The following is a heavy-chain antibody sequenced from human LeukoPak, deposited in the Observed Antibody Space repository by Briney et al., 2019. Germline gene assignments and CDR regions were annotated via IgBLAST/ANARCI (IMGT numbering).Heavy chain of an antibody. CDR3: ARQVGTASSHDFGH. Sequence: ASVKVSCKASGYTFTTYGISWVRQAPGQGFEWMGFINTYTRNPTYAQGFTGRFVFSLDTSVSTAYLQISNLKAEDTAVYYCARQVGTASSHDFGHWGHGTLVTVSS. CDR2: INTYTRNP. V-gene: IGHV7-4-1*02. CDR1: GYTFTTYG. J-gene: IGHJ4*01. D-gene: IGHD2-21*02.